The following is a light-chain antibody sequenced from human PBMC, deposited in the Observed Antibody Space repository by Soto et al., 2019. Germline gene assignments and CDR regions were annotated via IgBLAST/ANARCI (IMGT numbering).Light chain of an antibody. Sequence: QSVLTQPASVSGSPGQSITISCTGTSSDVGGYNYVSWYQQHPGKALKLMIYDVSNRPSGVSNRFSGSKSGNTDSLTISGLQAEDEADYYCSSYTSSSTLVFGTGTKVTVL. V-gene: IGLV2-14*01. CDR1: SSDVGGYNY. J-gene: IGLJ1*01. CDR3: SSYTSSSTLV. CDR2: DVS.